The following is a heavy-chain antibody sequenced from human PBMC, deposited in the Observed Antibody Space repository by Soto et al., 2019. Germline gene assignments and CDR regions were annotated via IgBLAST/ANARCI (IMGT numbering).Heavy chain of an antibody. Sequence: PGGSLRLSCAASGFTFSSYAMHWVRQAPGKGLEWVAVISYDGSNKYYADSVKGRFTISRDNSKNTLYLQMNSLRAEDTAVYYCARDLTGYSYGYSYYYGMDVWGQGTTVTVSS. CDR2: ISYDGSNK. CDR3: ARDLTGYSYGYSYYYGMDV. D-gene: IGHD5-18*01. CDR1: GFTFSSYA. J-gene: IGHJ6*02. V-gene: IGHV3-30-3*01.